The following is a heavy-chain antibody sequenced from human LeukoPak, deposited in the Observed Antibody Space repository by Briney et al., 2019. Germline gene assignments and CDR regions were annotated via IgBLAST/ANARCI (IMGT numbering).Heavy chain of an antibody. Sequence: QAGGSLRLSCTASGFIFNNFGLMWVRQAPGKGLEWVSAISNDGGGTTYADFVKGRFTISRDNSKNTLFLQMNSLSADDTALYYCAKGSSGYFADLWGQGTLVTVSS. J-gene: IGHJ5*02. D-gene: IGHD3-22*01. V-gene: IGHV3-23*01. CDR3: AKGSSGYFADL. CDR2: ISNDGGGT. CDR1: GFIFNNFG.